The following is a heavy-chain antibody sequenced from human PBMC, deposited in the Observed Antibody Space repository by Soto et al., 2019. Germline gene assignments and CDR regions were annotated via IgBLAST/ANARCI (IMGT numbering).Heavy chain of an antibody. CDR3: VKEAISGWPNFDS. V-gene: IGHV3-43*01. D-gene: IGHD6-19*01. J-gene: IGHJ4*02. CDR2: FSGNGYTT. CDR1: GFTFRRYT. Sequence: VGSLRLSCAASGFTFRRYTMHWVRQAPGKGLEWVSLFSGNGYTTYYADSVKGRSTISRDNSKSSVYLQMNSVRPEDSGLYYCVKEAISGWPNFDSWGQGTLVTVSS.